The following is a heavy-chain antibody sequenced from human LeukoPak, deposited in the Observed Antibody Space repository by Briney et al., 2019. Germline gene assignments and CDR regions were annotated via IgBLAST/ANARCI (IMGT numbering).Heavy chain of an antibody. CDR2: INPNSGGT. D-gene: IGHD6-13*01. V-gene: IGHV1-2*02. Sequence: RRASVKVSCKASGYTFTGYYMHWVRQAPGQGLEWMGWINPNSGGTNYAQKFQGRVTMTRDTSISTAYMELSRLRSDDTAVYYCATDSSSRTYWGQGTLVTVSS. CDR1: GYTFTGYY. CDR3: ATDSSSRTY. J-gene: IGHJ4*02.